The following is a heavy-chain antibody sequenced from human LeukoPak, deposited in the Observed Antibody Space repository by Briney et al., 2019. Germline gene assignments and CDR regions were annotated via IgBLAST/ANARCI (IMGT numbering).Heavy chain of an antibody. V-gene: IGHV3-33*01. CDR1: GFTFSRYG. CDR3: ARPSGQYGSGTYYDYYFDS. Sequence: PGGSLRLPCAASGFTFSRYGMHWVRQAPGKGLEWVADIRYDGSNKYYADSVKGRFTISRDNSKNTLYLQMNGLRAEDTAVYYCARPSGQYGSGTYYDYYFDSWGQGTLVTVSS. J-gene: IGHJ4*02. D-gene: IGHD3-10*01. CDR2: IRYDGSNK.